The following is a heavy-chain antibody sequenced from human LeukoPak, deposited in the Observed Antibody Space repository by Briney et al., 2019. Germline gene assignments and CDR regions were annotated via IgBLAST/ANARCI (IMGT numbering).Heavy chain of an antibody. J-gene: IGHJ6*03. CDR1: GYSFTSYW. V-gene: IGHV5-51*01. D-gene: IGHD2-2*01. CDR3: ARHGCSSTSCYYDYYYMDV. CDR2: IYPGDSDT. Sequence: GESLKISCKGSGYSFTSYWIGWVRQMPGKGLEWMGIIYPGDSDTRYSPSFQGQVTISADKSISTAYLQWSSLKASDTAMYYCARHGCSSTSCYYDYYYMDVWGKGTTVTVSS.